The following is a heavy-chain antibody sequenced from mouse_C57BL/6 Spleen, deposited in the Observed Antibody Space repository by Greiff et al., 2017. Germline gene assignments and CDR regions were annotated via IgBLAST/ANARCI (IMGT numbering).Heavy chain of an antibody. CDR1: GYTFTDHN. V-gene: IGHV1-18*01. CDR2: INPNNGGT. CDR3: ARSGYYGSSYDY. Sequence: VQLQQSGPELVKPGASVKIPCKASGYTFTDHNMAWVKQSHGKSLEWIGDINPNNGGTIYNQKFKGKATLTVAKSSSTAYMALRSLTSEDTAVYYCARSGYYGSSYDYWGQGTTLTVSS. J-gene: IGHJ2*01. D-gene: IGHD1-1*01.